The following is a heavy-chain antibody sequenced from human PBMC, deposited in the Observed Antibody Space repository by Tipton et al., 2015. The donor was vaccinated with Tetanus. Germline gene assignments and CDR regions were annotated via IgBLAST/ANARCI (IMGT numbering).Heavy chain of an antibody. D-gene: IGHD3-3*01. V-gene: IGHV4-59*01. Sequence: TLSLTCTVTRGPISSYYWSWIRQPVGKGLEYLGYILYEKSTHFNPSLQSRLSMSGDPVKNQFSLRLTSVTAADTAVYYCARIHDYWSGYFDFWGQGTPVTVSP. CDR1: RGPISSYY. CDR3: ARIHDYWSGYFDF. J-gene: IGHJ4*02. CDR2: ILYEKST.